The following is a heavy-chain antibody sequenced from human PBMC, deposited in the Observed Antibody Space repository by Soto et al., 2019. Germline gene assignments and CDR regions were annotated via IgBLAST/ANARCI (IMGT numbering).Heavy chain of an antibody. D-gene: IGHD2-8*01. CDR1: GVSASNDRYY. J-gene: IGHJ4*02. Sequence: SEIQSLTYTVAGVSASNDRYYCSWIRQPPGKGLECVGYIYYSGSTNYNPSLKSRVTISVDTSKNQFSLKLSSVTAADTAVYYCARRLIPDFDHWGQGTLVTVS. V-gene: IGHV4-61*01. CDR2: IYYSGST. CDR3: ARRLIPDFDH.